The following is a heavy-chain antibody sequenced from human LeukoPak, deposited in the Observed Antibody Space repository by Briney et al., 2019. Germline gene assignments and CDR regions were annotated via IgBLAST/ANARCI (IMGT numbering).Heavy chain of an antibody. J-gene: IGHJ3*02. Sequence: GGSLRLSCAVSGFTFSSYVMTWVRQVPGKGLEWVSGISGSGGRTYYADSVKGRFTISRDNSKNTVYLQVNSLRAEDTAVYYCARDFYCSSTSCYSFDAFDIWGQGTMVTVSS. V-gene: IGHV3-23*01. D-gene: IGHD2-2*01. CDR2: ISGSGGRT. CDR1: GFTFSSYV. CDR3: ARDFYCSSTSCYSFDAFDI.